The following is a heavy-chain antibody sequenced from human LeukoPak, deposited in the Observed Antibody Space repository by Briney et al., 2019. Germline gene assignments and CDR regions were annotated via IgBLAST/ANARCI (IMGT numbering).Heavy chain of an antibody. CDR1: GYTFTSYD. V-gene: IGHV1-2*04. J-gene: IGHJ3*02. CDR2: INPNSGGT. D-gene: IGHD2-21*01. Sequence: GASVKVSCKASGYTFTSYDINWVRQAPGQGLEWMGWINPNSGGTNYAQKFQGWVTMTRDTSISTAYMELSRLRSDDTAVYYCARDRDSAAFDIWGQGTMVTVSS. CDR3: ARDRDSAAFDI.